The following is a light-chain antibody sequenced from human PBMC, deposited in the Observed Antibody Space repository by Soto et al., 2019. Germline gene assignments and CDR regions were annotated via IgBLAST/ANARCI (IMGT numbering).Light chain of an antibody. J-gene: IGKJ2*03. V-gene: IGKV1-5*01. CDR3: QQYKNYSYS. Sequence: IQMTQSPSTVSASVGDSVTISCRASQPVNTLLAWYQQKPGGAPKVVIFDASNLGSGVPSHCSGSRFGTEFTISTTSLQPDDFVTYYCQQYKNYSYSFGQGTKLEIK. CDR2: DAS. CDR1: QPVNTL.